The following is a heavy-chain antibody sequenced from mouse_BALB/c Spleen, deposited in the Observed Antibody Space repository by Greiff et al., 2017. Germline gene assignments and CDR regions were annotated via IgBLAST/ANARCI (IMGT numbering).Heavy chain of an antibody. CDR1: GFSLPSNS. CDR2: IWGGGST. J-gene: IGHJ4*01. CDR3: ARNGYSDY. D-gene: IGHD1-2*01. Sequence: VKLMESGPGLVAPSQSLSITCPVSGFSLPSNSVHWVRQPPGKGLEWLGLIWGGGSTDYNSALKSRLSISKDNSKSQVFLKMNSLQTDDTAMYYFARNGYSDYWGQGTSVTVSS. V-gene: IGHV2-6-4*01.